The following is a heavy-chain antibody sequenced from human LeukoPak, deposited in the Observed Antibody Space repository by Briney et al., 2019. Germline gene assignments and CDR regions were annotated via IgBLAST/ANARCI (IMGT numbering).Heavy chain of an antibody. CDR3: ARSRDGYVEN. J-gene: IGHJ4*02. CDR1: GFTFDDYG. V-gene: IGHV4-59*01. CDR2: IYYSGNT. Sequence: GTLRLSCAASGFTFDDYGMSWVRQAPGKGLEWIGSIYYSGNTNYNPSLKSRVTISVDTSKNQFSLKLSSVTAADTAVYYCARSRDGYVENWGQGTLVTVSS. D-gene: IGHD5-24*01.